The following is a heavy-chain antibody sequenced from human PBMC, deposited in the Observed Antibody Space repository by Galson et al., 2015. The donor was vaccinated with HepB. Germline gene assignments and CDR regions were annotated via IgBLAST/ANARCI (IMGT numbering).Heavy chain of an antibody. CDR2: VRGSGTGT. V-gene: IGHV3-23*01. Sequence: SLRLSCAASGFTFYVYTMNWVRQAPGKGLEWVSVVRGSGTGTFYADSVRGRFTISRDDSKNTVTPQLNNLRVEDTAIYYCAKDSGFGGEDYWGQGILVTVSS. CDR1: GFTFYVYT. J-gene: IGHJ4*02. CDR3: AKDSGFGGEDY. D-gene: IGHD3-16*01.